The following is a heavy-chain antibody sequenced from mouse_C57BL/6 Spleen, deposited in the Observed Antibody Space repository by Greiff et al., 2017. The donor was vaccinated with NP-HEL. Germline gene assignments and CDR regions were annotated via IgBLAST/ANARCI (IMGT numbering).Heavy chain of an antibody. D-gene: IGHD4-1*01. CDR3: ARKDWDYFDY. CDR2: INPGSGGT. V-gene: IGHV1-54*01. J-gene: IGHJ2*02. CDR1: GYAFTNYL. Sequence: VKLLESGAELVRPGTSVKVSCKASGYAFTNYLIAWVKQRPGQGLEWIGVINPGSGGTNYNEKFKGKATLTADKSSSTAYMQLSSLTSEDSAVYFCARKDWDYFDYWGRGTSLTVSS.